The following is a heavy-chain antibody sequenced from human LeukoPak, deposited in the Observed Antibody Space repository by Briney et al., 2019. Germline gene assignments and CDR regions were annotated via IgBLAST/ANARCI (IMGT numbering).Heavy chain of an antibody. CDR1: GYTFISYG. CDR2: ISAYDGNT. Sequence: EASVKVSCKTSGYTFISYGFSWVRQAPGQGPEWMGWISAYDGNTDSAQKFQGRVIMTTDTSASTAYMEVRSLRPDDTAVYYCVRDGYGSGKGFFDYWGQGTLVTVSS. D-gene: IGHD3-10*01. CDR3: VRDGYGSGKGFFDY. J-gene: IGHJ4*02. V-gene: IGHV1-18*01.